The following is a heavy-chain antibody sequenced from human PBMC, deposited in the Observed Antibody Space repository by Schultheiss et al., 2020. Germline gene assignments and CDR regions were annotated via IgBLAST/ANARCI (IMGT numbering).Heavy chain of an antibody. J-gene: IGHJ6*02. CDR3: ARTYTIFGVAYGMDV. V-gene: IGHV4-31*03. CDR2: IYYSGST. CDR1: GGSISSGGYY. Sequence: SATLSLTCTVSGGSISSGGYYWSWIRQHPGKGLEWIGYIYYSGSTYYNPSLKSRVTISVDTSKNQFSLKLSSVTAADTAVYYCARTYTIFGVAYGMDVWGQGTTVTVSS. D-gene: IGHD3-3*01.